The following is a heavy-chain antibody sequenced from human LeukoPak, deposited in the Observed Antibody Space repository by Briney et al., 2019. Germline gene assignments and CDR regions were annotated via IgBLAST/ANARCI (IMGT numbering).Heavy chain of an antibody. V-gene: IGHV1-24*01. CDR2: FDPEDGET. D-gene: IGHD5-12*01. Sequence: GASVKVSCKVSGYTLTELSMHWVRQAPGKGLEWMGGFDPEDGETIYAQKFQGRVTMTEDTSTDTAYMELSSLRSEDTAVYYCAASPASGYDSRVWVYWGQGTLVTVSS. CDR1: GYTLTELS. CDR3: AASPASGYDSRVWVY. J-gene: IGHJ4*02.